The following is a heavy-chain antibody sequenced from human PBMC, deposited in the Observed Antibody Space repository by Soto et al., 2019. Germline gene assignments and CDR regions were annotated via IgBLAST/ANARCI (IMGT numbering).Heavy chain of an antibody. CDR3: ASYVVLEPHLYYYGMDV. J-gene: IGHJ6*02. V-gene: IGHV4-39*01. D-gene: IGHD1-1*01. Sequence: PSETLSLTCTVSGGSISSSSYYWGWIRQPPGKGLEWIGSIYYSGSTYYNPSLKSRVTISVDTSKNQFSLKLSSVTAADTAVYYCASYVVLEPHLYYYGMDVWGQGTTVTVSS. CDR1: GGSISSSSYY. CDR2: IYYSGST.